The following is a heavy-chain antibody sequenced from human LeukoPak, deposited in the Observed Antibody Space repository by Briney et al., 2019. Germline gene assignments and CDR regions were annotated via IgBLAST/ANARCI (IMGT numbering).Heavy chain of an antibody. J-gene: IGHJ4*02. V-gene: IGHV4-59*01. Sequence: SETLSLTCTGSGGPLSSYYWSWIRQPPGKGLEWIVQAYYSGSTNKKPSLMSRLTISADTSKNQFSLTLSSVTAADTAVYYCARLPFFGDWYYFDYWGQGTLVTVSS. CDR1: GGPLSSYY. CDR3: ARLPFFGDWYYFDY. D-gene: IGHD3-3*01. CDR2: AYYSGST.